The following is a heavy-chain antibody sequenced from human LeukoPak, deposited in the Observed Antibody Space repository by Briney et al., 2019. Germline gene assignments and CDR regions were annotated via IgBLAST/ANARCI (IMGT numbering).Heavy chain of an antibody. J-gene: IGHJ4*02. CDR1: GGSISRYY. CDR2: IYHSGST. Sequence: PSETLSLTCTVSGGSISRYYWSWIPQPPGKRLEWIGNIYHSGSTNYNPSLKSRVTISVDTSKNQFSLKLSSVTAAGRAVYYCARDRGDYVPDYWGQGTMVTVCS. D-gene: IGHD4-17*01. V-gene: IGHV4-59*01. CDR3: ARDRGDYVPDY.